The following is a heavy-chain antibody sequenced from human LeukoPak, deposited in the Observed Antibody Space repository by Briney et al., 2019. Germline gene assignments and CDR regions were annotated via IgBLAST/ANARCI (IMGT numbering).Heavy chain of an antibody. J-gene: IGHJ5*02. D-gene: IGHD2-15*01. CDR1: GFTFTNYW. Sequence: GGSLRLSCAASGFTFTNYWMSWVRQAPGKGPEWVANIRQDGSEFYYVDSVKGRFTISRDNAKNSLYLQMNSLRAEDTAVYYCARRSVNVYCSGGSCYRPQDWFDPWGQGTLVTVSS. CDR3: ARRSVNVYCSGGSCYRPQDWFDP. V-gene: IGHV3-7*01. CDR2: IRQDGSEF.